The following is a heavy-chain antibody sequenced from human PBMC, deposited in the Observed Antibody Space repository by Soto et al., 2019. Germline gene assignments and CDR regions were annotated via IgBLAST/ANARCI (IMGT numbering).Heavy chain of an antibody. CDR1: GYSFAGYW. CDR2: IDPSDSQT. D-gene: IGHD3-22*01. Sequence: GESLKISCKGSGYSFAGYWITWVRQKPGKGLGWMGRIDPSDSQTYYSPSFRGHVTISVTKSITTVFLQWSSLRTSDTAMYYCARQIYDSDTGPNFQYYFDSWGQGTPVTVSS. CDR3: ARQIYDSDTGPNFQYYFDS. V-gene: IGHV5-10-1*01. J-gene: IGHJ4*02.